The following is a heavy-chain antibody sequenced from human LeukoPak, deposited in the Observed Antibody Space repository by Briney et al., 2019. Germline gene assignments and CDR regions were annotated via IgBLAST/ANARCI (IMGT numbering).Heavy chain of an antibody. D-gene: IGHD6-13*01. Sequence: ASVRVSCKASGYTFTSYGISWVRQAPGQGLEWMGWISAYNGNTNYAQKVQGRVTMTTETSTSTAYMDLRSLRSDDTAAYYCARGRGYSSSWYPGDFDYWGQGTLVTVSS. CDR3: ARGRGYSSSWYPGDFDY. V-gene: IGHV1-18*01. CDR2: ISAYNGNT. CDR1: GYTFTSYG. J-gene: IGHJ4*02.